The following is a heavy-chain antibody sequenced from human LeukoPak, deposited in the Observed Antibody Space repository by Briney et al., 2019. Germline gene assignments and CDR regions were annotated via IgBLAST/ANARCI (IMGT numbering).Heavy chain of an antibody. V-gene: IGHV3-30*04. D-gene: IGHD4-23*01. Sequence: PGGSLRLSCAASGFTFSSYAMHWVRQAPGKGLEWVAVISYDGSNKYYADSVKGRFTISRDNSKNTLYLQMNSLRAEDTAVYYCARDYTTVVTPSLLGYWGQGTLVSVSS. CDR2: ISYDGSNK. J-gene: IGHJ4*02. CDR3: ARDYTTVVTPSLLGY. CDR1: GFTFSSYA.